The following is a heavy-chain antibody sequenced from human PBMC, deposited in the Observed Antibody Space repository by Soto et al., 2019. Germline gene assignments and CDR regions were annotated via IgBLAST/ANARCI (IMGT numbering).Heavy chain of an antibody. J-gene: IGHJ6*02. D-gene: IGHD1-26*01. CDR1: GYSFTSYW. CDR3: ARRYPSHRYGMDV. V-gene: IGHV5-10-1*01. Sequence: PGESLKISCKGSGYSFTSYWISWVRQMPGKGLERMGRIDPSDSYTNYSPSFQGHVTISADKSISTAYLQWSSMKASDTAMYYCARRYPSHRYGMDVWGQGTTVTVSS. CDR2: IDPSDSYT.